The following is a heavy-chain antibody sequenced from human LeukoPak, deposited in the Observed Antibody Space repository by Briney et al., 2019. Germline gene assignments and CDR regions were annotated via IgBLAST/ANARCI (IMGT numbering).Heavy chain of an antibody. D-gene: IGHD5-12*01. J-gene: IGHJ6*02. Sequence: ASVKVSCKASGYTFTSYGISWVRQAPGQGLEWMGWISAYNGNTNYAQKLQGRVTMTTDTSTSTAYMELRSLRSDDTAVYYCARGGAVSGATMYYYYYGMDVWGQGTTVTVSS. CDR2: ISAYNGNT. CDR1: GYTFTSYG. V-gene: IGHV1-18*01. CDR3: ARGGAVSGATMYYYYYGMDV.